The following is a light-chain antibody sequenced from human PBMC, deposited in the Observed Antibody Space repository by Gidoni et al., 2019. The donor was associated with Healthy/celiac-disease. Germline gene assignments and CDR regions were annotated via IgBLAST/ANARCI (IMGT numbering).Light chain of an antibody. V-gene: IGKV1-39*01. CDR1: QSISSY. Sequence: DIQMTQSPCSLSASVGDRVTITCRASQSISSYLNWYQQKPGKAPKLLIYAASSLQSWVPSRFSGSGSGTDFTLTISSLQPEDFATYYCQQSYSTPLTFGGGTKVEIK. CDR2: AAS. J-gene: IGKJ4*01. CDR3: QQSYSTPLT.